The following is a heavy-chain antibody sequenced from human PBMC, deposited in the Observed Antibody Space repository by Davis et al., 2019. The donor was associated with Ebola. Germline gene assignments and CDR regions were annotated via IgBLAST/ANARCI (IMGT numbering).Heavy chain of an antibody. D-gene: IGHD5-12*01. CDR2: INPYSGGT. Sequence: AASVKVSCKASGYTFSGYYINWVRQAPGQGLEWMGRINPYSGGTNYPQKFQGRVTMTRDTSISTAYMELSSLRSDDTAVYYCARSESLHSGPLYYYYGMDVWGKGTTVTVSS. CDR1: GYTFSGYY. V-gene: IGHV1-2*06. CDR3: ARSESLHSGPLYYYYGMDV. J-gene: IGHJ6*04.